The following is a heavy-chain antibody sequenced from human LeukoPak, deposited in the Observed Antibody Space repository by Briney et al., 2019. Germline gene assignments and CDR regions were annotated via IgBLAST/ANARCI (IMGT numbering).Heavy chain of an antibody. CDR2: ISGSGGST. J-gene: IGHJ3*02. CDR1: GFTFSSYA. V-gene: IGHV3-23*01. CDR3: AVVRGVIGAFDI. Sequence: GGSLRLSCAAPGFTFSSYAMSWVRQAPGKGLEWVSAISGSGGSTYYADSVKGRFTISRDNSKNTLYLQMSSLRAEDTAVYYCAVVRGVIGAFDIWGQGTMVTVSS. D-gene: IGHD3-10*01.